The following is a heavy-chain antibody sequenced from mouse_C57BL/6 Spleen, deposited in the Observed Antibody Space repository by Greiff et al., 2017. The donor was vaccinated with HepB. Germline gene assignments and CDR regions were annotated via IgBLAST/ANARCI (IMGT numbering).Heavy chain of an antibody. CDR1: GYAFSSSW. CDR3: ARNDYGSSSYAMDY. J-gene: IGHJ4*01. D-gene: IGHD1-1*01. CDR2: IYPGDGDT. V-gene: IGHV1-82*01. Sequence: ESGPELVKPGASVKISCKASGYAFSSSWMNWVKQRPGKGLEWIGRIYPGDGDTNYNGKFKGKATLTADKSSSTAYMQLSSLTSEDSAVYCCARNDYGSSSYAMDYWGQGTSVTVSS.